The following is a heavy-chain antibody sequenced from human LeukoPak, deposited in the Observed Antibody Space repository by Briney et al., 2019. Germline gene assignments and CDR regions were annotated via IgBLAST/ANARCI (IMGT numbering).Heavy chain of an antibody. CDR2: ISYDGSNK. V-gene: IGHV3-30*18. J-gene: IGHJ4*02. Sequence: GGSLRLSCAASGFTFSSYGMHWVRQAPGKGLERVAVISYDGSNKYYADSVKGRFTISRDNSKNTLYLQMNSLRAEDTAVYYCAKLDIVVVPAAMPLSTDYWGQGTLVTVSS. CDR3: AKLDIVVVPAAMPLSTDY. CDR1: GFTFSSYG. D-gene: IGHD2-2*03.